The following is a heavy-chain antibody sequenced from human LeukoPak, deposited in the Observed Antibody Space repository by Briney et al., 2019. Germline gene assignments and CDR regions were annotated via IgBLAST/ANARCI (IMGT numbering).Heavy chain of an antibody. D-gene: IGHD3-9*01. J-gene: IGHJ6*03. CDR1: GFTFSSYW. Sequence: GGSLRLSCAASGFTFSSYWMHWVRQAPGKGLVWVSRINTDGSSTSYADSVKGRFTISRDNAKNTLYLQMNSLRAEDTAVYYCASHGRYDILTHYYMDVWGKGTTVTVSS. V-gene: IGHV3-74*01. CDR2: INTDGSST. CDR3: ASHGRYDILTHYYMDV.